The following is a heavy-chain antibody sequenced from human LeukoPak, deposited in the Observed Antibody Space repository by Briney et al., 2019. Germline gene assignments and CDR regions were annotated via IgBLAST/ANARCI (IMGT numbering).Heavy chain of an antibody. J-gene: IGHJ4*02. Sequence: GGSLRLSCAASGFTFSSYGMHWVRQAPGKGLEWVAVISYDGSNKYYADSVKGRFTISRDNSKNTLYLQMNSLRAEDTAVYYCASYGDSESPFDYWGQGTLVTVSS. CDR2: ISYDGSNK. CDR1: GFTFSSYG. D-gene: IGHD4-17*01. CDR3: ASYGDSESPFDY. V-gene: IGHV3-30*03.